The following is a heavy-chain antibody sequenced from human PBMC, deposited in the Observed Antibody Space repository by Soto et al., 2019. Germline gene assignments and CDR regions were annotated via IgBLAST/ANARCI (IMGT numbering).Heavy chain of an antibody. D-gene: IGHD2-2*02. CDR2: IWYDGSNK. CDR1: GFTFSSYG. Sequence: GGSLRLSCAASGFTFSSYGMHWVRQAPGKGLEWVAVIWYDGSNKYYADSVKGRFTISRDNSKNTLYLQMNSLRAEDTAVYYCAREILSYTPTSTRYYYYYYGMDVWGQGTTVTVSS. CDR3: AREILSYTPTSTRYYYYYYGMDV. J-gene: IGHJ6*02. V-gene: IGHV3-33*01.